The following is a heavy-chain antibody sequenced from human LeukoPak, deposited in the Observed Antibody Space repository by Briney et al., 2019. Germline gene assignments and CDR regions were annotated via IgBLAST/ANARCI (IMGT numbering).Heavy chain of an antibody. CDR2: IYYSGST. CDR3: ARLASGSYGPLTPFDY. CDR1: GGSISSSTYY. Sequence: SETLSLTCTVPGGSISSSTYYWGWIRQPPGKGLEWIGSIYYSGSTYYNPSLKSRVTISVDTSKNQFSLKLSSVTAADTAVYYSARLASGSYGPLTPFDYWGQGTLVTVSS. D-gene: IGHD1-26*01. J-gene: IGHJ4*02. V-gene: IGHV4-39*01.